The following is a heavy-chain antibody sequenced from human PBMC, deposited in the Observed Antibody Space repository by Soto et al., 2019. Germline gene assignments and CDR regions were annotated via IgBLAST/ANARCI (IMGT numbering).Heavy chain of an antibody. CDR3: ARGDRGGSGSPASYYYSGLDV. Sequence: DVQVLESAGDLVQPGGSLRLSCAASGFTFNSYAMSWVRQAPGKGLEWVSSVSAGGDMTYYSDSVKGRFTISTDNSTHALFLQTHSLRIEDTALYYCARGDRGGSGSPASYYYSGLDVWGQGTRVTVS. V-gene: IGHV3-23*01. CDR2: VSAGGDMT. J-gene: IGHJ6*02. D-gene: IGHD3-10*01. CDR1: GFTFNSYA.